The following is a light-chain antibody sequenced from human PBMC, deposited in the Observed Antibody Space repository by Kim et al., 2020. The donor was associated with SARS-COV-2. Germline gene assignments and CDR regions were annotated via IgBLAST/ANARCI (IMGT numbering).Light chain of an antibody. CDR2: GAS. J-gene: IGKJ4*01. CDR1: QSVSSN. V-gene: IGKV3-15*01. CDR3: QQYNNWPLT. Sequence: PGERATRSCRASQSVSSNLAWYQQKPGQAPRLLIYGASTRATGIPARFSGSGSGTEFTLTISSLQSEDFAVYYCQQYNNWPLTFGGGTKVDIK.